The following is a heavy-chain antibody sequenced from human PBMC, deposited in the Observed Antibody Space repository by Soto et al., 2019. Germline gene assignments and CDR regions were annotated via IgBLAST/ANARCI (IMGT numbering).Heavy chain of an antibody. J-gene: IGHJ5*02. CDR2: INPSGGSA. Sequence: GASVKVSCKASGYTFTTYYIHWLRQAPGQGLEWLGIINPSGGSATYAQKVQGRVTMTRDTSTSTVYMELSSLRFDDTAVYFCARDRGWFDTWGQGTLVTVSS. V-gene: IGHV1-46*04. CDR1: GYTFTTYY. CDR3: ARDRGWFDT.